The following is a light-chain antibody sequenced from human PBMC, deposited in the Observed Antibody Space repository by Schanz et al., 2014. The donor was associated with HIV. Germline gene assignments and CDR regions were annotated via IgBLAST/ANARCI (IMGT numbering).Light chain of an antibody. CDR1: SSDVGSYNL. Sequence: QSALTQPASVSGSPGQSITISCTGPSSDVGSYNLVSWYQQHPGKAPKLMIYEGSKRPSGVSNRVSGSKSGNTASLTVSGLQAEDEADYFCSSYTTSSPLVFGKGTQLTVL. J-gene: IGLJ3*02. V-gene: IGLV2-14*02. CDR3: SSYTTSSPLV. CDR2: EGS.